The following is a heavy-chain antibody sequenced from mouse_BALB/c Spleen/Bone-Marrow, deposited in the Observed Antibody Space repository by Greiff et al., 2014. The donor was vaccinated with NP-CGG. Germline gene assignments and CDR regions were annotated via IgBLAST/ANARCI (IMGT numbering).Heavy chain of an antibody. CDR3: AKNQEAFDY. D-gene: IGHD3-2*02. CDR1: GFTFSNYG. J-gene: IGHJ2*01. CDR2: INSNGGIT. Sequence: VQLVESGGGLVQPGGSLKLSCAASGFTFSNYGMSWVRQTPDKRLELVATINSNGGITYYPDSVKGRFTISRDNAKNTLYLQMSSLKSEDTAMYYCAKNQEAFDYWGQGTTLTVSS. V-gene: IGHV5-6-3*01.